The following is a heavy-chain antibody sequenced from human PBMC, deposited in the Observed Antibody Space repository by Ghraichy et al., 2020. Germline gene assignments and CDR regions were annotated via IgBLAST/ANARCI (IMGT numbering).Heavy chain of an antibody. Sequence: GESLNTSCSASGFNFSSNWMSWVRQAPGKGLEWVANIRQDGVSKYYVDSARGRFSISRDNAKSSLYLQMDSLRADDTGVYYCARAADGYQWGRGTLVTVTS. V-gene: IGHV3-7*04. D-gene: IGHD5-24*01. CDR1: GFNFSSNW. CDR2: IRQDGVSK. CDR3: ARAADGYQ. J-gene: IGHJ4*02.